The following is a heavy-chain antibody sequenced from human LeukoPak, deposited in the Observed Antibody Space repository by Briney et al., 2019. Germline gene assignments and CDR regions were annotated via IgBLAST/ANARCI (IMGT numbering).Heavy chain of an antibody. J-gene: IGHJ4*02. CDR1: GFTFSSYA. D-gene: IGHD1-26*01. V-gene: IGHV3-23*01. CDR2: ISSSGGST. CDR3: AKEVVGATTGDY. Sequence: QAGGSLRLSCAASGFTFSSYAMSWVRQAPGKGLEWVSAISSSGGSTYYADSVKGRFTISRDNSKNTLYLQMNSLRAEDTAVYYCAKEVVGATTGDYWGQGTLVTVSS.